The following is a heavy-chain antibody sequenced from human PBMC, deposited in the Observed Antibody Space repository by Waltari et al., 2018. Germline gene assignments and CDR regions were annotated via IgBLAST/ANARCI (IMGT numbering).Heavy chain of an antibody. CDR2: IIPIVGVA. CDR1: GRTCSSYA. Sequence: QVQLVQSGAEMKKPGSSVKVSGKASGRTCSSYAVSWVRQAPGQGLEWMGGIIPIVGVATYAQKFQDRVTIVADESTSTVYMEVRSLTSEDTAMYYCARVWGSMTTVTTLDHWGQGTLVSVSS. V-gene: IGHV1-69*12. J-gene: IGHJ4*02. D-gene: IGHD4-17*01. CDR3: ARVWGSMTTVTTLDH.